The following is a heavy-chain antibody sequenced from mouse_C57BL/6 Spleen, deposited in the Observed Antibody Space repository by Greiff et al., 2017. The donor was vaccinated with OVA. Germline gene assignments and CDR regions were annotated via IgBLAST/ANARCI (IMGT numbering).Heavy chain of an antibody. CDR1: GYTFTDYY. J-gene: IGHJ2*01. V-gene: IGHV1-76*01. CDR2: IYPGSGNT. CDR3: AREGVTDFDY. D-gene: IGHD2-13*01. Sequence: QVQLQQSGAELVRPGASVKLSCKASGYTFTDYYINWVKQRPGQGLEWIARIYPGSGNTYYNEKFKGKATLTAEKSSSTAYMQLSSLTSEDSAVYFCAREGVTDFDYWGQGTTLTVSS.